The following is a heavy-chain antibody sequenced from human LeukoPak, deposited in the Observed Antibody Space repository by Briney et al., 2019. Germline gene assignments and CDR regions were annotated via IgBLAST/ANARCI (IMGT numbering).Heavy chain of an antibody. D-gene: IGHD3-22*01. CDR3: ARRSYDGSGYYYVDY. V-gene: IGHV4-59*08. Sequence: SETLSLTCTVSGGSISSYYWNWIRQSPGKGLEWIGHIHYSGSTHYNPSLQSRVSISIDTSKNHFSLKLRSVTAADTAVYYCARRSYDGSGYYYVDYWGQGTLVTVSS. CDR1: GGSISSYY. CDR2: IHYSGST. J-gene: IGHJ4*02.